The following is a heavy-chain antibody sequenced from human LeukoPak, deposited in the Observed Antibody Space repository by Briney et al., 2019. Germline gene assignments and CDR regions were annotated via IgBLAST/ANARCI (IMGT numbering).Heavy chain of an antibody. D-gene: IGHD3-22*01. CDR3: TTDSSGYEY. J-gene: IGHJ4*02. CDR2: IRSKANSYAT. V-gene: IGHV3-73*01. CDR1: GFTFSGSA. Sequence: GGSLRLSCAASGFTFSGSAMHWVRQATGKGLEWVGRIRSKANSYATAYAASVKGRFTISRDDSKNTAYLQMNSLKTEDTAVYYCTTDSSGYEYWGQGTLVTVSS.